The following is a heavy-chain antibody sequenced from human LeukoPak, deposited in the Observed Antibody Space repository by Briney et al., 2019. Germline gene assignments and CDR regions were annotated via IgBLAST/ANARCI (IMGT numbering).Heavy chain of an antibody. J-gene: IGHJ5*02. CDR1: GGSISSSSYY. CDR3: ARVLWIQLWQEIGNWFHP. CDR2: IYYSGST. Sequence: SETLSLTCTVSGGSISSSSYYWGWIRQPPGKGLEWIGSIYYSGSTYYNPSLKSRVTISVDTSRNQFSLKLSSVTAADTAVYYCARVLWIQLWQEIGNWFHPWGQGTLVTVSS. V-gene: IGHV4-39*07. D-gene: IGHD5-18*01.